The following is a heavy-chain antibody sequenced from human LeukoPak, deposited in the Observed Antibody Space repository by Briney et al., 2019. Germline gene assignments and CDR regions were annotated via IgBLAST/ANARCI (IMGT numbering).Heavy chain of an antibody. CDR3: AHDLAYIRFDN. D-gene: IGHD1-1*01. V-gene: IGHV3-23*01. J-gene: IGHJ4*02. CDR2: ISPSGDIT. Sequence: GGSLRLSCAASGFIFSSHGMNWVRQAPGKGLEWVSGISPSGDITYYAGSVKGRFTISRDNSKNTVYLQMDSLRFEDAAVYYCAHDLAYIRFDNWGQGTLVTVSS. CDR1: GFIFSSHG.